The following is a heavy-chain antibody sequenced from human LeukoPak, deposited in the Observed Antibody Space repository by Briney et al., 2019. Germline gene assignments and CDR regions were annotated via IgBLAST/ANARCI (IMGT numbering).Heavy chain of an antibody. D-gene: IGHD3-3*01. CDR1: GFTFSSYA. J-gene: IGHJ4*02. CDR3: AKVRIRSLYYFDY. CDR2: ISGSGGST. Sequence: GGSLRLSCAASGFTFSSYAMSWVRQAPGKGLEWVSAISGSGGSTYYADSVKGRFTISRDNSKNTLYLQMNSLRAEDTAVYYSAKVRIRSLYYFDYWGRGTLVTVSS. V-gene: IGHV3-23*01.